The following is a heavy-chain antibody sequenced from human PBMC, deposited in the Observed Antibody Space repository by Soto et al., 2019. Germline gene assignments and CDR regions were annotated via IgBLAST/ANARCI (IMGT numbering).Heavy chain of an antibody. CDR2: IWYDGSNK. D-gene: IGHD3-10*01. CDR1: GFTFSSYG. V-gene: IGHV3-33*06. Sequence: GGSLRLSCAASGFTFSSYGMHWVRQAPGKGLEWVAVIWYDGSNKYYADSVKGRFTISRDNSKNTLYLQMNSLRAEDTAVYYCAKDLKILWFGPTFDYWGQGTLVTVSS. J-gene: IGHJ4*02. CDR3: AKDLKILWFGPTFDY.